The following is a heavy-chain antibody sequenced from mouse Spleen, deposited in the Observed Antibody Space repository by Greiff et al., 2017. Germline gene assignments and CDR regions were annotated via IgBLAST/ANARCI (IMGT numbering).Heavy chain of an antibody. CDR3: ARVSTGTYFDY. CDR2: IDPSDSYT. CDR1: GYTFTSYW. D-gene: IGHD4-1*02. J-gene: IGHJ2*01. V-gene: IGHV1-69*01. Sequence: QVQLKQPGAELVMPGASVKLSCKASGYTFTSYWMHWVKQRPGQGLEWIGEIDPSDSYTNYNQKFKGKATLTVDKSSSTAYMQLSSLTSEDSAVYYCARVSTGTYFDYWGQGTTLTVSS.